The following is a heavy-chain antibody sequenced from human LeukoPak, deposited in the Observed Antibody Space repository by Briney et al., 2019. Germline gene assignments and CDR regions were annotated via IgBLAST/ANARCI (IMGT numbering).Heavy chain of an antibody. CDR1: GFTFSNYS. J-gene: IGHJ4*02. CDR3: AKTHLSYGSGSPTGY. CDR2: ISSSSSTI. V-gene: IGHV3-48*04. D-gene: IGHD3-10*01. Sequence: GGSLRLSCAASGFTFSNYSMNWVRQAPGKGLEWVSYISSSSSTIYYADSVKGRFTISRDNAKNSLYLQMNSLRAEDTAVYYCAKTHLSYGSGSPTGYWGQGTLVTVSS.